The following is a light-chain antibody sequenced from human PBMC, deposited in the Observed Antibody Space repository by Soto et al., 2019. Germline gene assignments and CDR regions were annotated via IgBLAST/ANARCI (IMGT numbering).Light chain of an antibody. V-gene: IGKV3D-20*02. CDR3: QQRSNWRLT. CDR2: GAS. CDR1: QSVSSSY. J-gene: IGKJ4*01. Sequence: EIVLTQSPGTLSLSPGERATLSCRASQSVSSSYLAWYQQKPGQAPRLLIYGASTRATGIPARFSGSGSGTEFALTISSLEPEDFAVYYCQQRSNWRLTFGGGTKVYI.